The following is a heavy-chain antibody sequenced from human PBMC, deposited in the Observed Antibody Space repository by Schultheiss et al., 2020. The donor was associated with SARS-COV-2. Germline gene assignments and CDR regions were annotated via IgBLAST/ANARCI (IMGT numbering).Heavy chain of an antibody. CDR1: GGSISSYY. Sequence: SETLSLTCTVSGGSISSYYWSWIRQPAGKGLEWIGRIYTSGSTNYNPSLKSRVTMSVDTSKNQFSLKLSSVTAADTAVYYCARHWKGYCSSTSCYQRDYYYYMDVWGKGTTVTVSS. J-gene: IGHJ6*03. CDR2: IYTSGST. V-gene: IGHV4-4*07. D-gene: IGHD2-2*01. CDR3: ARHWKGYCSSTSCYQRDYYYYMDV.